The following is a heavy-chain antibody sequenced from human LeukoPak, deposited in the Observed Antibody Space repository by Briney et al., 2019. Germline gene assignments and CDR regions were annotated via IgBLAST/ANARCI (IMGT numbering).Heavy chain of an antibody. D-gene: IGHD3-22*01. V-gene: IGHV1-69*13. Sequence: GASVKVSCKASGGTFSSYAISWVRQAPGQGLGWMGGIIPIFGTANYAQKFQGRVSITADESTSTAYMELSSLRSEDTAVYYCAREWDYDSSGYYYNYWGQGTLVTVSS. CDR2: IIPIFGTA. CDR3: AREWDYDSSGYYYNY. CDR1: GGTFSSYA. J-gene: IGHJ4*02.